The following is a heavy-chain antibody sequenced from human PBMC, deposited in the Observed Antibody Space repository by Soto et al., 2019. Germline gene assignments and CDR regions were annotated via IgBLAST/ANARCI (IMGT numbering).Heavy chain of an antibody. J-gene: IGHJ4*02. CDR1: GGSLSSGTYY. V-gene: IGHV4-30-4*01. CDR2: IYHSGGS. D-gene: IGHD4-17*01. CDR3: ARDLLDTTVDYYFDS. Sequence: PSETLSLTCTVSGGSLSSGTYYWSWIRQPPGKGLEWIGYIYHSGGSQSNPSLKSRVTIPINTSKNQFSLELRSVTAADTAVYYCARDLLDTTVDYYFDSWGPGRLVTVSS.